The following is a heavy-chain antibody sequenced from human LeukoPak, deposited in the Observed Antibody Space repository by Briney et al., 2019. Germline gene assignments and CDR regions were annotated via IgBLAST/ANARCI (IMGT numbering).Heavy chain of an antibody. CDR2: MYHSGST. V-gene: IGHV4-39*07. Sequence: SETLSLTCTVSGVSISSGSYYWSWIRQPPGKGLEWIGTMYHSGSTNYNPSLKSRVTISVDTSKNQFSLKLSSVTAADTAVYFCARGFRGDNFDYWGQGTLVTVSS. CDR1: GVSISSGSYY. CDR3: ARGFRGDNFDY. J-gene: IGHJ4*02. D-gene: IGHD7-27*01.